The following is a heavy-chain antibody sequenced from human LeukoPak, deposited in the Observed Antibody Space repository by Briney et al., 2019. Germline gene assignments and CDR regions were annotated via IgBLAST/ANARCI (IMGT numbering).Heavy chain of an antibody. D-gene: IGHD6-13*01. Sequence: PGGSLRLSCAASRFTFSSYWMSWVRQAPGKGLEWVANIKQDGSEKYYVDSVKGRFTISRDSAQKSLYLQMNSLRAEDTAVYYCARVRRDSSSWVRGEDYWGQGTLVIVSS. V-gene: IGHV3-7*01. CDR2: IKQDGSEK. CDR3: ARVRRDSSSWVRGEDY. J-gene: IGHJ4*02. CDR1: RFTFSSYW.